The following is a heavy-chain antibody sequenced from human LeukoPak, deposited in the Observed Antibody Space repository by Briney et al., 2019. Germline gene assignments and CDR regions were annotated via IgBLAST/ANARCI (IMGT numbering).Heavy chain of an antibody. CDR2: IIPIFGTA. CDR1: GYTFTNYG. J-gene: IGHJ6*03. D-gene: IGHD4-11*01. CDR3: ARSRAYSNYDYYYYMDV. Sequence: GASVKVCCKASGYTFTNYGITWVRQAPGQGLEWMGGIIPIFGTANYAQKLQGRVTITTDESTSTAYMELSSLRSEDTAVYYCARSRAYSNYDYYYYMDVWGKGTTVTVSS. V-gene: IGHV1-69*05.